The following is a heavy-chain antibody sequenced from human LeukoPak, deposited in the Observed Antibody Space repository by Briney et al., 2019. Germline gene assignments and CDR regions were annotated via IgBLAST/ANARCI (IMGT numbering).Heavy chain of an antibody. CDR3: ARHLRRWLQNKIDY. Sequence: ASETLSLTCAVYGGSFSGYYWSWIRQPPGKGLEWIGEINHSGSTNYNPSLKSRVTISVDTSKNQFSLKLSSVTAADTAVYYCARHLRRWLQNKIDYWGQGTLVTVSS. CDR2: INHSGST. CDR1: GGSFSGYY. V-gene: IGHV4-34*01. J-gene: IGHJ4*02. D-gene: IGHD5-24*01.